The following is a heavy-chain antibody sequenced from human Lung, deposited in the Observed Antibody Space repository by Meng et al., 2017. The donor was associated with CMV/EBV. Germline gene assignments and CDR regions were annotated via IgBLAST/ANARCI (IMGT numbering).Heavy chain of an antibody. CDR1: GFTFGDYG. Sequence: GESLKISCAAFGFTFGDYGMSWVRQVPGKGLEWVSGVNWKGGSTGYVDSVKGRFTISRDNAENSLYLQMNSLRAEDTALYHCARDIGGGSSSRYFDYWGQGALVTVSS. CDR2: VNWKGGST. V-gene: IGHV3-20*01. D-gene: IGHD1-26*01. J-gene: IGHJ4*02. CDR3: ARDIGGGSSSRYFDY.